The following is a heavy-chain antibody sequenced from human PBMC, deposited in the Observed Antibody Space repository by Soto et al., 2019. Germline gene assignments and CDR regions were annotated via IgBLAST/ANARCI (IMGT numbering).Heavy chain of an antibody. CDR3: AKDTEWGGEGNIWYYFDS. J-gene: IGHJ4*02. D-gene: IGHD3-16*01. CDR2: ISWNSGDI. Sequence: GGSLRLSCAASGFTFDDYAMHWVRQGPGKGLEWVSSISWNSGDIVYADSVKGRFTISRDNPKNSLYLQMNSLRAEDTAFYFCAKDTEWGGEGNIWYYFDSWGLGTLVTVSS. V-gene: IGHV3-9*01. CDR1: GFTFDDYA.